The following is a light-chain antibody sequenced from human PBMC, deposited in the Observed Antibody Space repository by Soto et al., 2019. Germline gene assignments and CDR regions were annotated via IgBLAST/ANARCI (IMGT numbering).Light chain of an antibody. Sequence: EIVLTQPPGTLSLSPGERATLSCRASRSFASSYLAWYQQRPGQAPRLLIYAASNRATGIPDRFSGSGSATEFTLTISRLGPEDFGVYYCQQYGDSPLTSGPGTKVDI. CDR2: AAS. V-gene: IGKV3-20*01. CDR1: RSFASSY. CDR3: QQYGDSPLT. J-gene: IGKJ3*01.